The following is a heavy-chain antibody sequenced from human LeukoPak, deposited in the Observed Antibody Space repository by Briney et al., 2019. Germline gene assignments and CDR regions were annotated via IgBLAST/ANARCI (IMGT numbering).Heavy chain of an antibody. CDR3: AKSYYDILTGYSQESAFDI. V-gene: IGHV1-18*01. Sequence: GASVKVSCKASGYTFTSYGISWVRQAPGQGLEWMGWISAYNGNTNYAQKLQGRVTMTTDTSTSTAYMELRSLRSDDTAVYYCAKSYYDILTGYSQESAFDIWGQGTMVTVSS. CDR1: GYTFTSYG. CDR2: ISAYNGNT. D-gene: IGHD3-9*01. J-gene: IGHJ3*02.